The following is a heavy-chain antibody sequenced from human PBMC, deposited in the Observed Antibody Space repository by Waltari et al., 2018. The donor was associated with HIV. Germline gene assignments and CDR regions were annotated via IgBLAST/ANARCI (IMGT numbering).Heavy chain of an antibody. J-gene: IGHJ4*02. Sequence: QLRLQESGPGLVKPSETLSLTCTVSGSSITHASFFWAWLRQSPGTGLEWIGGLDYGIHYKSSLRNRVTISEDASKSQFFLKMTALTAADTAVYYCARQRAPPHRNSFYSGFYFDSWGQGILVTVSS. V-gene: IGHV4-39*01. CDR1: GSSITHASFF. D-gene: IGHD3-22*01. CDR2: LDYGI. CDR3: ARQRAPPHRNSFYSGFYFDS.